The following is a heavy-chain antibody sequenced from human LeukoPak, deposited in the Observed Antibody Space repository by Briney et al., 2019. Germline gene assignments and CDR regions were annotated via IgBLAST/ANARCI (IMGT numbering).Heavy chain of an antibody. V-gene: IGHV3-23*01. Sequence: GGSLRLSCAASGFTFSGYAMTWVRQAPGKGLEWVSAISGSGDSTYYADSVKGRFTISRDNSKNTLYLQMNSLRAEDTAMYYCARDPGSGYEEHFDYWGQGTLVTVSS. J-gene: IGHJ4*02. D-gene: IGHD5-12*01. CDR3: ARDPGSGYEEHFDY. CDR2: ISGSGDST. CDR1: GFTFSGYA.